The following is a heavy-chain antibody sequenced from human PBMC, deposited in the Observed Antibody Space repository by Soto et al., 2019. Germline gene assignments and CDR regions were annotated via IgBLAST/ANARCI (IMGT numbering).Heavy chain of an antibody. CDR1: GFTFTSSA. Sequence: GASVKVSCKASGFTFTSSAVQWVRRARGQRLEWIGWIVVGSGNTNYAQKFQERVTITRDMSTSTAYMELSSLRSEDTAVYYCAAESYYDSSGYLGGDWGQGTLVTVSS. J-gene: IGHJ4*02. D-gene: IGHD3-22*01. CDR3: AAESYYDSSGYLGGD. V-gene: IGHV1-58*01. CDR2: IVVGSGNT.